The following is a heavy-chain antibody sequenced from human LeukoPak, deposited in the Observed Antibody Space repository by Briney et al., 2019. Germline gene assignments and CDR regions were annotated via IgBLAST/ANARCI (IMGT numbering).Heavy chain of an antibody. D-gene: IGHD3-22*01. Sequence: GGSLRLSCAASGFTFSSYGMHWVRQAPGKGLEWVAFIRYDGSNKYYADSVKGRFTISRDNSKNPLYLQMNSLRAEDTAVYYCAKRAPGYDSSGYPYYFDYWGQGTLVTVSS. CDR3: AKRAPGYDSSGYPYYFDY. CDR2: IRYDGSNK. V-gene: IGHV3-30*02. J-gene: IGHJ4*02. CDR1: GFTFSSYG.